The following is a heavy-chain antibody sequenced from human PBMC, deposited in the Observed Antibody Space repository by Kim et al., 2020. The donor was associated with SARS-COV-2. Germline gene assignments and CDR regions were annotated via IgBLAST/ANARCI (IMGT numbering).Heavy chain of an antibody. CDR3: ARGIDSSGWYGSYFDY. V-gene: IGHV3-21*01. J-gene: IGHJ4*02. D-gene: IGHD6-19*01. Sequence: GGSLRLSCAASGFTFSSYSMNWVRQAPGKGLEWVSSISSSSSYIYYADSVKGRFTISRDNAKNSLYLQMNSLRAEDTAVYYCARGIDSSGWYGSYFDYWGQGTLVTVSS. CDR1: GFTFSSYS. CDR2: ISSSSSYI.